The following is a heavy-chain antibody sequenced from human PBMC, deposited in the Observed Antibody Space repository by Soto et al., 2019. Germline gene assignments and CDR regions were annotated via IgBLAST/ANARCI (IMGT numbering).Heavy chain of an antibody. D-gene: IGHD2-8*01. J-gene: IGHJ6*02. CDR1: GYTFTTYD. CDR3: ARDPYHVLMVNAPNLYGMDV. CDR2: ISTYNGNT. V-gene: IGHV1-18*01. Sequence: QVQLVQSGAEVKKPGASVKVSCKASGYTFTTYDISWVRQAPGQRLEWMGRISTYNGNTNYLQSLQSKLTMTTDTSTTTAYMELRNLRSDDTAVYYGARDPYHVLMVNAPNLYGMDVWGQGTTVTVSS.